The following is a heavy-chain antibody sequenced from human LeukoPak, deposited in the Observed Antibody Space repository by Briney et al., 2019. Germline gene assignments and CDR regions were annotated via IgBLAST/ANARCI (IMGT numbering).Heavy chain of an antibody. D-gene: IGHD3-16*01. J-gene: IGHJ4*02. CDR3: ARDSRGRFTGWQAGPYFDS. CDR1: GGTFSSYA. V-gene: IGHV1-69*13. Sequence: ASVKVSCKASGGTFSSYAISWVRQAPGQGLEWMGGIIPIFGTANYAQKFQGRVTITADESTSTAYMELSSLRSDDTAVYYCARDSRGRFTGWQAGPYFDSWGQGTLVTVSS. CDR2: IIPIFGTA.